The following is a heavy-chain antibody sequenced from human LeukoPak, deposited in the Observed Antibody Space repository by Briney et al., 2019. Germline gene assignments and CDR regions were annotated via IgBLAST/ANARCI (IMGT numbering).Heavy chain of an antibody. Sequence: GGSLRLSCAASGFTFSSYAMSWVRQAPGKGLEWVSGVSGSGGSTYYADSVKGRFTISRGNSKNTLYLQMNSLRAEDTAVYYCAKDLDIVATITGNWGQGTLVTVSS. D-gene: IGHD5-12*01. J-gene: IGHJ4*02. CDR1: GFTFSSYA. V-gene: IGHV3-23*01. CDR3: AKDLDIVATITGN. CDR2: VSGSGGST.